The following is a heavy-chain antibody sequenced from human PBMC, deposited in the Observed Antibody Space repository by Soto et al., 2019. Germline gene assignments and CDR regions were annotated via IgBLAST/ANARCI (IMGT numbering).Heavy chain of an antibody. CDR1: GFTLFDYA. V-gene: IGHV3-9*01. CDR2: ISWNGGPI. Sequence: EVELVESGGGLGQPGRSLRLSCAASGFTLFDYAMHWVRQAPGKGLEWVAGISWNGGPIGYADSVKGRFTIARDNAKNSLYLQMTGLRAEDTALYYCVKDGYCSSTSCYGHDFDYWGQGTLVIVSS. J-gene: IGHJ4*02. CDR3: VKDGYCSSTSCYGHDFDY. D-gene: IGHD2-2*01.